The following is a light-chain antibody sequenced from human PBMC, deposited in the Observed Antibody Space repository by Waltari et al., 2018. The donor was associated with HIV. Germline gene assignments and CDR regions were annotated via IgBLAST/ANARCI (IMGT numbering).Light chain of an antibody. CDR3: QQSYSTHRT. J-gene: IGKJ1*01. Sequence: DIQMTQSPSSLSASVGDRVTITCRASQNISSYLNWYQQEPGKAPKLLIYAASSLQSGVPSMFSGSGSGTDFTLTISSLQPEDFATYYCQQSYSTHRTFGQGTKVEIK. CDR1: QNISSY. CDR2: AAS. V-gene: IGKV1-39*01.